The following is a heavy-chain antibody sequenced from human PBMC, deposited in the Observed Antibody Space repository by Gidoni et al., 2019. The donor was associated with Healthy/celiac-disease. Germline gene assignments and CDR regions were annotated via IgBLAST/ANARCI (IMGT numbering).Heavy chain of an antibody. CDR2: INAGNGNT. D-gene: IGHD3-16*02. CDR1: GYTFTSYA. CDR3: ARDRDYIWGSYRLAFDYYYYGMDV. V-gene: IGHV1-3*01. Sequence: QVQLVQSGAEVKKPGASVKVSCKASGYTFTSYAMHWVRQAPGQRLEWMGWINAGNGNTKYSQKFQGRVTITRDTTASTAYMELSSLRSEDTAVYYCARDRDYIWGSYRLAFDYYYYGMDVWGQGTTVTVSS. J-gene: IGHJ6*02.